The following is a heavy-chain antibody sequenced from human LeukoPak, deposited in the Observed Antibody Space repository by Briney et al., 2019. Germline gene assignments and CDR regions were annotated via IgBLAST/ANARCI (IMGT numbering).Heavy chain of an antibody. D-gene: IGHD3-22*01. V-gene: IGHV3-30*02. CDR2: IPYDGNNK. CDR3: AKDLNPYYDSSGKEFDP. J-gene: IGHJ5*02. CDR1: GFTFSSYS. Sequence: GGSLRLSCAASGFTFSSYSMNWVRQAPGKGLEWVAFIPYDGNNKYYADSVKGRFTISRDNSKNTLCLQMNSLRAEDTAVYYCAKDLNPYYDSSGKEFDPWGQGTLVTVSS.